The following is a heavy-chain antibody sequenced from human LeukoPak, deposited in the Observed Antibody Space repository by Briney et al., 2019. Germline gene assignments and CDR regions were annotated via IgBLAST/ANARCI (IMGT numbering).Heavy chain of an antibody. CDR1: GGTFSSYA. D-gene: IGHD3-3*01. CDR3: AKDSLFSYYFDY. Sequence: SVKVSCKASGGTFSSYAISWVRQAPGQGLEWMGRIIPILGIANYAQKFQGRVTITADKSTSTAYMELNSLRAEDTAVYYCAKDSLFSYYFDYWGQGTLVTVSS. J-gene: IGHJ4*02. V-gene: IGHV1-69*04. CDR2: IIPILGIA.